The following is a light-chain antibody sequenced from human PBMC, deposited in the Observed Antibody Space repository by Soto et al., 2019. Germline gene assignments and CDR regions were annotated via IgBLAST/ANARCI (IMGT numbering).Light chain of an antibody. J-gene: IGLJ2*01. CDR1: SGHSSYA. CDR2: LNSDGSH. Sequence: QPVLTQSPSASASLGASVKLTCTLSSGHSSYAIAWHQQQPEKGPRYLMKLNSDGSHSKGAGIPDRFSGSSSGAERYLAISSLQAEDEADYYSQTWGTGIIVFGGGTKLTVL. V-gene: IGLV4-69*01. CDR3: QTWGTGIIV.